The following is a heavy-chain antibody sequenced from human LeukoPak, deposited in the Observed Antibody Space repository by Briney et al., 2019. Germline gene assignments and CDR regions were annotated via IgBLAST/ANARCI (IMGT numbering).Heavy chain of an antibody. J-gene: IGHJ6*02. Sequence: GSLGLSCAASGFTFSSYSMKWIRQPPGKGLEWIGYIYYSGSTNYNPSLKSRVTISVDTSKNQFSLKLSSVTAADTAVYYCASGQQPYYYGMDFWGQGTTVTVSS. V-gene: IGHV4-59*01. CDR1: GFTFSSYS. CDR3: ASGQQPYYYGMDF. D-gene: IGHD6-13*01. CDR2: IYYSGST.